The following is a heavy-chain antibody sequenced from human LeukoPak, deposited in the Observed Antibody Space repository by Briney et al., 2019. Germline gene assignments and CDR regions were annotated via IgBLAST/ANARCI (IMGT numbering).Heavy chain of an antibody. Sequence: ASLRVSCKASGYTVTGYYMHWVRQAPGQGLEWMAWINANGGGTNYAQKFQGRVTMTRDTSISTAYMELSRLRSDDTAVYYCAMMEGNYYESSGYYYWGQGTLVTVSS. V-gene: IGHV1-2*02. J-gene: IGHJ4*02. CDR3: AMMEGNYYESSGYYY. CDR2: INANGGGT. CDR1: GYTVTGYY. D-gene: IGHD3-22*01.